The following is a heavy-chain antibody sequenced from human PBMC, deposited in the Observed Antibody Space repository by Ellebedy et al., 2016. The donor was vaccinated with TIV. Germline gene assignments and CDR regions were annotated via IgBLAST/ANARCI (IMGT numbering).Heavy chain of an antibody. CDR3: ARDQGLYDFWSGSNYYYYGMDV. CDR2: IYYSGST. Sequence: SETLSLXXTVSGGSISSYYWSWIRQPPGKGLEWIGYIYYSGSTNYNPSLKSRVTISVDTSKNQFSLKLSSVTAADTAVYYCARDQGLYDFWSGSNYYYYGMDVWGQGTTVTVSS. J-gene: IGHJ6*02. V-gene: IGHV4-59*01. CDR1: GGSISSYY. D-gene: IGHD3-3*01.